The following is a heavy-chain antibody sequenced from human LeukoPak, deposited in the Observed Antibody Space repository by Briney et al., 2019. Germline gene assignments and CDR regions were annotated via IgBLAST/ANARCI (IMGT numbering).Heavy chain of an antibody. V-gene: IGHV3-49*03. D-gene: IGHD6-13*01. CDR1: GFTFGDYA. Sequence: GGSLRLSCTASGFTFGDYAMSWFRQAPGKGLEWVGFIRSKAYGGTTEYAASVKGRFTISRDDSKSIAYLQMNSLKTEDTAVYYCTRDPPPRRIAAAGDYFDYWGQGTLVTVSS. CDR3: TRDPPPRRIAAAGDYFDY. CDR2: IRSKAYGGTT. J-gene: IGHJ4*02.